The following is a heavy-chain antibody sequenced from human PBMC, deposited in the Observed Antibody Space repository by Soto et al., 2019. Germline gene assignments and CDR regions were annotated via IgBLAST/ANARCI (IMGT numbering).Heavy chain of an antibody. J-gene: IGHJ6*02. V-gene: IGHV1-18*04. CDR1: GYTFTNYG. CDR2: ISGYNGNT. D-gene: IGHD3-22*01. CDR3: ARDREYYYESSGNYYYHYGMDV. Sequence: QVQLVESGAEVKKPGASVKVSCKASGYTFTNYGISWVRQAPGQGLEWMGGISGYNGNTKYAQKFQGRVTMTTDTPKNTAYMELRSLRAYDTAVYYCARDREYYYESSGNYYYHYGMDVCGQGTKVTVS.